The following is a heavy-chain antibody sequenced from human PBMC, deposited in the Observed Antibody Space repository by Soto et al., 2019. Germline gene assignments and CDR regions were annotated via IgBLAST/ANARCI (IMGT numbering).Heavy chain of an antibody. J-gene: IGHJ4*02. CDR1: GGSIRSYC. Sequence: SETLSLTCTVSGGSIRSYCWTWIRQPPGEGLEWIGYIYYSGSTNYNPSLKSRVTISVDKYKNQFSLQLSSVTAAATAVYYCGRAGWELLSDPIFDYWGQETLVTVSS. V-gene: IGHV4-59*12. CDR2: IYYSGST. CDR3: GRAGWELLSDPIFDY. D-gene: IGHD1-26*01.